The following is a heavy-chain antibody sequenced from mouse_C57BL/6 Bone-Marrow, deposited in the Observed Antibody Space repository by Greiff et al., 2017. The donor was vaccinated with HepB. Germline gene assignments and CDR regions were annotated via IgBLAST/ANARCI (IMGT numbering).Heavy chain of an antibody. CDR1: GFSLTSYG. CDR3: ARNYDYDGGAYYAMDY. D-gene: IGHD2-4*01. CDR2: IWSGGST. Sequence: VQLQQSGPGLVQPSQSLSITCTVSGFSLTSYGVHWVRQSPGKGLEWLGVIWSGGSTDYNAAFISRLSISKDNSKSQVFFKMNSLQADDTAIYYCARNYDYDGGAYYAMDYWGQGTSVTVSS. V-gene: IGHV2-2*01. J-gene: IGHJ4*01.